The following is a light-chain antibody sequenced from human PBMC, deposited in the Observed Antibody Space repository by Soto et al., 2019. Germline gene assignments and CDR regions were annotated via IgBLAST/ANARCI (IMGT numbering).Light chain of an antibody. CDR3: QQYDNSPLT. CDR1: QSVSSIY. CDR2: GAS. J-gene: IGKJ4*01. Sequence: DIVLTQSPGTLSLSPGERATLSCRASQSVSSIYLAWYQQKPGQAPRLLIYGASNRATGIPDRFSGGGSGTDFTLTISRLEPEDFAAYYCQQYDNSPLTFGGGTKVDIK. V-gene: IGKV3-20*01.